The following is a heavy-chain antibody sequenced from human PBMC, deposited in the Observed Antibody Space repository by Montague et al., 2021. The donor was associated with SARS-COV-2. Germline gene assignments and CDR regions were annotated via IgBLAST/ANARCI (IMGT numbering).Heavy chain of an antibody. Sequence: SETLSLTCTVSGGSISSYYWSWIRQPAGKGLEWIGRIRASGTTKYNPTLKSRVTMSMDTSKKQFSLNVTSVTAADTAVYYCARGAKYYGFYHPFEDWGQGALVTVSS. V-gene: IGHV4-4*07. CDR1: GGSISSYY. CDR3: ARGAKYYGFYHPFED. CDR2: IRASGTT. D-gene: IGHD3-16*01. J-gene: IGHJ4*02.